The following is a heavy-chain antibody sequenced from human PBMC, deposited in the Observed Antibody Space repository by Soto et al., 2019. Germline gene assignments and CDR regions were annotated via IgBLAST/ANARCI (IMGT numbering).Heavy chain of an antibody. CDR2: ISGSGGST. CDR3: AKGPYCSSTSCYPIDY. V-gene: IGHV3-23*01. D-gene: IGHD2-2*01. J-gene: IGHJ4*02. Sequence: GGSLRLSCAASGFTFSSYAMSWVRQAPGKGLEWVSAISGSGGSTYYADSVKGRFTISRDNSKNTLYLQMNSLRAEDTAVYYCAKGPYCSSTSCYPIDYWGQGTLVTVSS. CDR1: GFTFSSYA.